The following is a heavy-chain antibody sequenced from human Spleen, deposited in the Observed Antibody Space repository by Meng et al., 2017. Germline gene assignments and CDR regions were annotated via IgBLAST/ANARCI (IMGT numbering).Heavy chain of an antibody. V-gene: IGHV4-34*11. J-gene: IGHJ4*02. CDR3: ATMVRQRGDFDC. CDR1: YGSFSGHY. Sequence: QVQLHQWGAGLLKPSETLSLTCGVYYGSFSGHYWSWIRQPPGKGLEWIGSLSYTGTTNHNPSLKSRVTMSVDTSKNQFSLRLSSVTAADTAVYYCATMVRQRGDFDCWGQGTLVTVSS. CDR2: LSYTGTT. D-gene: IGHD2-8*01.